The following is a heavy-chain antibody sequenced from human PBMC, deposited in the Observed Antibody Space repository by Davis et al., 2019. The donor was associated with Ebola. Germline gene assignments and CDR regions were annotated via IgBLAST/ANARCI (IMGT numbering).Heavy chain of an antibody. Sequence: ASVKVSCKASGYTFTGYYMYWVRQATGQGLEWMGWMNPNSGNTGYAQKFQGRVTMTRNTSISTAYMELSSLRSEDTAVYYCARVATAITYYYYYGMDVWGQGTTVTVSS. CDR3: ARVATAITYYYYYGMDV. J-gene: IGHJ6*02. CDR2: MNPNSGNT. V-gene: IGHV1-8*02. CDR1: GYTFTGYY. D-gene: IGHD5-12*01.